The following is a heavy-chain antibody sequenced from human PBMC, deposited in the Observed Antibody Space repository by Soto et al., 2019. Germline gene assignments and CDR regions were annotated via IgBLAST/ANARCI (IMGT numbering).Heavy chain of an antibody. V-gene: IGHV3-21*01. CDR1: GFTFSSYS. J-gene: IGHJ4*02. CDR3: ARDKAGYSYGYGSDY. D-gene: IGHD5-18*01. Sequence: GGSLRLSCAASGFTFSSYSMNWVRQAPGKGLEWVSSISSSSSYIYYADSVKGRFTISRDNAKNSLYLQMNSLRAEDTAVYYCARDKAGYSYGYGSDYWGQGTLVTAPQ. CDR2: ISSSSSYI.